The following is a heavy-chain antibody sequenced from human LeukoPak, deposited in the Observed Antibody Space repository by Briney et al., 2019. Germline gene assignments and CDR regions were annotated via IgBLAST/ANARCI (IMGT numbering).Heavy chain of an antibody. J-gene: IGHJ4*02. CDR1: GYTFTSYG. D-gene: IGHD3-22*01. Sequence: GASVKVSCKASGYTFTSYGISWGRQAPGQGLEWMGWISAYNGNTNYAQKLQGRVTMTTDTSTSTAYMELRSLRSDDTAVYYCARDGRDPYYYDSSGYYYAANWGQGTLVTVSS. CDR2: ISAYNGNT. V-gene: IGHV1-18*01. CDR3: ARDGRDPYYYDSSGYYYAAN.